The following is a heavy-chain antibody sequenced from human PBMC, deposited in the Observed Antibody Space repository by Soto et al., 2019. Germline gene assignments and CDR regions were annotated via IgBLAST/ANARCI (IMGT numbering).Heavy chain of an antibody. V-gene: IGHV1-2*02. J-gene: IGHJ6*01. CDR3: DGQVLSAYYYYGMDV. Sequence: ASVKVSCKASGYTFTGYYMHWVRQAPGQGLEWMGWINPNSGGTNYAQKFQGRVTMTRDTSISTAYMELSRLRSDDTAVYYCDGQVLSAYYYYGMDVWGHVTEVPVA. D-gene: IGHD2-2*01. CDR2: INPNSGGT. CDR1: GYTFTGYY.